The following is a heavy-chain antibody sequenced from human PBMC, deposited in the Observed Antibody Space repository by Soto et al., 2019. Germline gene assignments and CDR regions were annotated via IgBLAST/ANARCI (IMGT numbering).Heavy chain of an antibody. V-gene: IGHV3-21*01. Sequence: PGGSLKLSCAACGFTFYSYSMNWVRQAPGKGLEWVSSISSSSSYIYYADSVKGRFTISRDNAKNSLYLQMNSLRAEDTAVYYCARDSITIFGPDGYYFDYWGQGTLVTVSS. CDR2: ISSSSSYI. D-gene: IGHD3-3*01. CDR1: GFTFYSYS. CDR3: ARDSITIFGPDGYYFDY. J-gene: IGHJ4*02.